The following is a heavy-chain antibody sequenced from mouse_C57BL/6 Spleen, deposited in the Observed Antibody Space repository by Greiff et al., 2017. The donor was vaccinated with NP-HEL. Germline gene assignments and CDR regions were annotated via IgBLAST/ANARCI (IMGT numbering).Heavy chain of an antibody. CDR2: ISGGGGNT. V-gene: IGHV5-9*01. CDR1: GFTFSSYT. J-gene: IGHJ4*01. Sequence: EVMLVESGGGLVKPGGSLKLSCAASGFTFSSYTMSWVRQTPEKRLEWVATISGGGGNTYYPDSVQGRFTISRDNAKNTLYLQMSSLRSEDTALYYCAKTGGYSNYDAMDYWGQGTSVTVSS. D-gene: IGHD2-5*01. CDR3: AKTGGYSNYDAMDY.